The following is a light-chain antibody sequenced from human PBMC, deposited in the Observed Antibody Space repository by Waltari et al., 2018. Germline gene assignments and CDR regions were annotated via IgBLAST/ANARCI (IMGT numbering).Light chain of an antibody. Sequence: QSALTQPASVSGSPGQSITISCTGTQRDIGNYNLVSWYQQYPGKAPKLVIYEDSQRPSGVSHRFSGSKSGNTASLTISGLQADDESDFHCSSFATSGIWVFGGGTRLTVL. CDR2: EDS. CDR3: SSFATSGIWV. V-gene: IGLV2-23*01. CDR1: QRDIGNYNL. J-gene: IGLJ3*02.